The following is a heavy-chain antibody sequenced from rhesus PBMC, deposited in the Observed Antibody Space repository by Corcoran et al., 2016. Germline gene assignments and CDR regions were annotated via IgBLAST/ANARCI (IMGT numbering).Heavy chain of an antibody. CDR1: GGSISSSNW. J-gene: IGHJ4*01. D-gene: IGHD5-42*01. Sequence: QVQLQESGPAVVKPSETLSLTCAVSGGSISSSNWWSWIRQSPGKGLEWIGGIYGIRGSTEYNPSLKSRVTVAIDTSNNQFSLMLSSVTAADTAVYYCARHRMGIQRVQLYYFDYWGQGVLVTVSS. CDR2: IYGIRGST. V-gene: IGHV4-93*02. CDR3: ARHRMGIQRVQLYYFDY.